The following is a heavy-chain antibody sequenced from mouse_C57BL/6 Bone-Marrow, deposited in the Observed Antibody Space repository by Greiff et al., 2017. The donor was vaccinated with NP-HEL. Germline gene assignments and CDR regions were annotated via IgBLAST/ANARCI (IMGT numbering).Heavy chain of an antibody. CDR3: ARVDI. J-gene: IGHJ3*01. D-gene: IGHD3-3*01. CDR1: GYTFTSYG. CDR2: IYPRSGNT. V-gene: IGHV1-81*01. Sequence: QVQLKQSGAELARPGASVKLSCKASGYTFTSYGISWVKQRTGQGLEWIGEIYPRSGNTYYNEKFKGKATLTADKSSSTAYMELRSLTSEDSAVYFCARVDIWGQGTLVTVSA.